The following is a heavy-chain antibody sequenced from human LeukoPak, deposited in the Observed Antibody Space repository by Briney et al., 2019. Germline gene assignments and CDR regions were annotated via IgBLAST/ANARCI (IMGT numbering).Heavy chain of an antibody. V-gene: IGHV3-23*01. D-gene: IGHD2-21*02. CDR3: VREDTPATANY. CDR1: GFNFANHA. CDR2: ISGGGDIT. J-gene: IGHJ4*02. Sequence: GGSLRLSCAASGFNFANHAMSWVRQTAGKGLEWVSAISGGGDITYYADSVKGRFTISRDNSKDTLFLQMHSLRPGDTAVYYCVREDTPATANYWGQGTLVSVSS.